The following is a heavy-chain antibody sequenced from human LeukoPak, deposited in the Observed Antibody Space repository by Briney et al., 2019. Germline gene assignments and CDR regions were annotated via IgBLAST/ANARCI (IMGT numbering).Heavy chain of an antibody. J-gene: IGHJ4*02. CDR2: IKQDGSEK. CDR1: GFTFSSYW. D-gene: IGHD2/OR15-2a*01. Sequence: GGSLRLSCAASGFTFSSYWVSWVRQAPGRGLEGVANIKQDGSEKHYVDSVKGRFTISRDNAKNSLYLQMNSLRAEDTAVYYCARDSKEFDYWGRGPLVTVSS. V-gene: IGHV3-7*01. CDR3: ARDSKEFDY.